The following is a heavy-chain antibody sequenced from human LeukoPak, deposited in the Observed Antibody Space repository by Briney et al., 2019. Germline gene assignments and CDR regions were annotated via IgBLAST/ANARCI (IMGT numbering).Heavy chain of an antibody. CDR2: MNPNSGNT. J-gene: IGHJ6*02. V-gene: IGHV1-8*01. CDR1: GYTFTSYD. D-gene: IGHD6-13*01. CDR3: ARDPGAAAGSHYYYYGMDV. Sequence: GASVKVSCKASGYTFTSYDINWVRQATGQGLEWMGWMNPNSGNTGYAQKLQGRVTMTTDTSTSTAYMELRSLRSDDTAVYYCARDPGAAAGSHYYYYGMDVWGQGTTVTVSS.